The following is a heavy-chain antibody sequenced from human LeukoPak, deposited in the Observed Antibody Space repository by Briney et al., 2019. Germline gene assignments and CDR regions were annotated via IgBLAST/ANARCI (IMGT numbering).Heavy chain of an antibody. CDR2: INPVGGTT. Sequence: GGSLRLSCAASGFTLGSYWMHWVRQVPGKGLVWVSRINPVGGTTTYADSVKGRFTISRDNAKNTLYLQMNSLRAEDTAVYYCARDLSPLYGSGSYDAFDIWGQGTMVTVSS. CDR1: GFTLGSYW. CDR3: ARDLSPLYGSGSYDAFDI. D-gene: IGHD3-10*01. V-gene: IGHV3-74*01. J-gene: IGHJ3*02.